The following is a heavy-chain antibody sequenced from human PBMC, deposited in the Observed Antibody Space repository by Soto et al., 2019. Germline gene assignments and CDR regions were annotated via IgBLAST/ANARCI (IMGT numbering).Heavy chain of an antibody. V-gene: IGHV1-69*08. Sequence: QVQLVQSGAEVKKPGSPVKVSCKASGGTFSSYTISWVRQAPGQGLEWMGRIIPILGIANYAQKFQGRVTITADKSTSTAYMELSSLRSEDTAVYYCARDQAAAVDYYYGMDVWGQGTTVTVSS. J-gene: IGHJ6*02. CDR1: GGTFSSYT. D-gene: IGHD6-13*01. CDR3: ARDQAAAVDYYYGMDV. CDR2: IIPILGIA.